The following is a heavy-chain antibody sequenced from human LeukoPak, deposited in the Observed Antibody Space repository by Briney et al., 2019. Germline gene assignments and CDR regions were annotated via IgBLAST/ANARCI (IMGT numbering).Heavy chain of an antibody. Sequence: ASVKVSCKASGYTFNGHHIHWVRRAPGQGLEWMGWINPNSGGTNYAQNFQGRVTMTRDTSISTAYMELLRLRSDDTAVYYCARGFYNDYWGQGTLVTVSS. CDR1: GYTFNGHH. CDR3: ARGFYNDY. J-gene: IGHJ4*02. CDR2: INPNSGGT. V-gene: IGHV1-2*02. D-gene: IGHD3-10*01.